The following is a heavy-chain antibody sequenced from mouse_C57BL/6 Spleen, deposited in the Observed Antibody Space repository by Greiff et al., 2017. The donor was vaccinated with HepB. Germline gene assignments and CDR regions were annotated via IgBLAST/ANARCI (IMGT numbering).Heavy chain of an antibody. D-gene: IGHD1-1*01. CDR2: IDPSDSYT. V-gene: IGHV1-69*01. J-gene: IGHJ1*03. CDR1: GYTFTSYW. CDR3: ARNPYYGGYFDV. Sequence: QVQLQQPGAELVMPGASVKLSCKASGYTFTSYWMHWVKQRPGQGLEWIGEIDPSDSYTNYNQKFKGKSTLTVDKSSSTAYMQLSSLTSEDSAVYYCARNPYYGGYFDVWGTGTTVTVSS.